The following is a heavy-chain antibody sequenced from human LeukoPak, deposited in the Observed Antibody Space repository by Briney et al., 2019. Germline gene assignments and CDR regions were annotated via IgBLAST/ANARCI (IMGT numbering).Heavy chain of an antibody. CDR3: ARGGGIAARPRDWFDP. V-gene: IGHV1-69*05. CDR2: IIPIFGTA. D-gene: IGHD6-6*01. J-gene: IGHJ5*02. CDR1: GGTFSSYA. Sequence: SVKVSCKASGGTFSSYAISWVRQAPGQGLEWMGGIIPIFGTANYAQKFQGRVTITTDESTSTAYMELRSLRSDDTAVYYCARGGGIAARPRDWFDPWGQGTLVTVSS.